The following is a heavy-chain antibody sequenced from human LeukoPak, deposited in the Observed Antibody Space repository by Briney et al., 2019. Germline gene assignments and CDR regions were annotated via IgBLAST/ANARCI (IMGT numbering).Heavy chain of an antibody. CDR2: IYSSGST. Sequence: PGGSLRLSCAASGFTVSSNYMSWVRQAPGEGLEWVSVIYSSGSTYYADSVKGRFTISRDNSKNTLYLQMNNLRAEDTAMYYCASPTSGQSFDIWGQGTMVTVSS. V-gene: IGHV3-53*01. CDR1: GFTVSSNY. D-gene: IGHD6-19*01. J-gene: IGHJ3*02. CDR3: ASPTSGQSFDI.